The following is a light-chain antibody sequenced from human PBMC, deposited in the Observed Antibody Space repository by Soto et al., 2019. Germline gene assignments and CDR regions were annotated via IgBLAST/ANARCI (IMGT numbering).Light chain of an antibody. CDR2: GSS. CDR1: QSISNNY. J-gene: IGKJ2*01. CDR3: QQYGSSPPYT. Sequence: EVVLTQSPGTLSLSPGERATLSCRASQSISNNYFAWYQQKPGQAPRLLIFGSSDRATGIPDRFSGSGSGTDFTLTISRLEPDGFAVYYCQQYGSSPPYTFGQGTKLEIK. V-gene: IGKV3-20*01.